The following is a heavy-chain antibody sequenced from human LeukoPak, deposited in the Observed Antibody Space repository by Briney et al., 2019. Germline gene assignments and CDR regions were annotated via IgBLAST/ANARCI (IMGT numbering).Heavy chain of an antibody. Sequence: SQTLSLTCAVSGGSISSPGYSWTWIRQPPGKGLEWIGYIYYSGSTNYNPSLKSRVTISVDTSKNQFSLKLSSVTAADTAVYYCARGVGATAAYYYGMDVWGQGTTVTVSS. D-gene: IGHD1-26*01. CDR3: ARGVGATAAYYYGMDV. J-gene: IGHJ6*02. CDR2: IYYSGST. CDR1: GGSISSPGYS. V-gene: IGHV4-30-2*01.